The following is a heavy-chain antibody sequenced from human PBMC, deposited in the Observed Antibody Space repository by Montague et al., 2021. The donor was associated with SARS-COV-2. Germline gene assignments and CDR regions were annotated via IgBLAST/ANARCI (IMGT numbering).Heavy chain of an antibody. CDR2: ISAYNGNT. CDR1: GYTFTSYG. J-gene: IGHJ4*02. V-gene: IGHV1-18*01. D-gene: IGHD3-22*01. CDR3: ARGETDYYDSSGYYGY. Sequence: SVKVSCKASGYTFTSYGISWVRQAPGQGLEWMGWISAYNGNTNYAQKLQGRVTMTTDTSTRTAYMELRSLRSDDTAVYYCARGETDYYDSSGYYGYWGQGTLVTVSS.